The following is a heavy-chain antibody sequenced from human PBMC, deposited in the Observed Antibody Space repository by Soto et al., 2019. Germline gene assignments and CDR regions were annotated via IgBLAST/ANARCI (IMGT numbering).Heavy chain of an antibody. CDR1: GYSFTSYW. J-gene: IGHJ4*02. Sequence: GESLKISCKGSGYSFTSYWIGWVRQMPGKGLEWMGIIYPGDSDTRYSPSFRGQVTISADKSISTAYLQWSSLKATDTAMYYCARHKTLAGWYDSFDYWGQGTLVTVSS. V-gene: IGHV5-51*01. CDR2: IYPGDSDT. D-gene: IGHD6-19*01. CDR3: ARHKTLAGWYDSFDY.